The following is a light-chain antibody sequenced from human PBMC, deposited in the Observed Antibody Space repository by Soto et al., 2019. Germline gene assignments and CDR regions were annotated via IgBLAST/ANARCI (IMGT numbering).Light chain of an antibody. CDR1: SSDVGGYNY. Sequence: QSALTQPPSASGSPGQSATITCTGTSSDVGGYNYVAWYQQHPGKAPKFMIYEVSKRPSGVPDRFSGSKSVNTASLTVSGRQAEDEAEYYCSSYAGSNTFVVFGGGTKLTVL. CDR3: SSYAGSNTFVV. V-gene: IGLV2-8*01. CDR2: EVS. J-gene: IGLJ2*01.